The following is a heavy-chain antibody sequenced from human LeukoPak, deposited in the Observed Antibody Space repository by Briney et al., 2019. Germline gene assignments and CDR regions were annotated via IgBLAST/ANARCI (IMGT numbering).Heavy chain of an antibody. Sequence: ASVKVSCKASGYTFTSYDINWVRQATGQGLEWMGWMNPNSGNTGYAQKFQGRVTMTRNTSISTAYMELSSLRSEDTAVYCCAREGKYPGEYFQHWGQGTLVTVSS. CDR3: AREGKYPGEYFQH. CDR1: GYTFTSYD. D-gene: IGHD2-2*01. J-gene: IGHJ1*01. V-gene: IGHV1-8*01. CDR2: MNPNSGNT.